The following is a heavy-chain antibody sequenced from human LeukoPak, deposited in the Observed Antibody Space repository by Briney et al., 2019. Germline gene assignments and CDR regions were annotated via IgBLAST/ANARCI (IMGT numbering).Heavy chain of an antibody. D-gene: IGHD2-15*01. CDR3: ATGRYCSGTTCYSSLDF. CDR2: IHPGDSNT. CDR1: GYSFTNYW. V-gene: IGHV5-51*01. Sequence: GESLKISCKGSGYSFTNYWIAWVRQMPGKGLEWMGIIHPGDSNTRYSPSFQGQVTISVDKSITAAYLQWSSLKASDTAVYYCATGRYCSGTTCYSSLDFWGQGTLVTVSS. J-gene: IGHJ4*02.